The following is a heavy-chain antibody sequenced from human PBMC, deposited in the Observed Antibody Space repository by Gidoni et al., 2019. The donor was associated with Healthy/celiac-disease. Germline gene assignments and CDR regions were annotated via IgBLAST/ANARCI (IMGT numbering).Heavy chain of an antibody. V-gene: IGHV3-30-3*01. CDR3: ARELPKSPLLNSGTTFDP. CDR2: ISYDGSNK. D-gene: IGHD6-13*01. J-gene: IGHJ5*02. Sequence: QVQLVESGGGVVQPGRSLRLSCAASGFTFSSYAIHWVRQAPGKGLEWVAVISYDGSNKYYADSVKGRFTISRDNSKNTLYLQMNSLRAEDTAVYYCARELPKSPLLNSGTTFDPWGQGTLVTVSS. CDR1: GFTFSSYA.